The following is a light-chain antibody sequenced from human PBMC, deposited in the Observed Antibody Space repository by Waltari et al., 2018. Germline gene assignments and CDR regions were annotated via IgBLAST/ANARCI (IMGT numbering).Light chain of an antibody. CDR1: QSLTKRY. J-gene: IGKJ2*01. Sequence: VLTQSPGTLSLSPGERATLSCRASQSLTKRYLAWYQQKPGQAPRLLIYGASSRAAGIPDRVSGSGSGTDFTLTISRLEPEDVAVYYCQQYGSSVLYTFGQGTKLEIK. CDR3: QQYGSSVLYT. CDR2: GAS. V-gene: IGKV3-20*01.